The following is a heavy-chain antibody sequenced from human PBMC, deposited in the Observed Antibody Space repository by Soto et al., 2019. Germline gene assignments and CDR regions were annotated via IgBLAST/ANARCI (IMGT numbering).Heavy chain of an antibody. CDR1: GFTFSSYW. CDR2: INSDGSST. D-gene: IGHD5-12*01. CDR3: ARNNGYSGYYYYYGMDV. V-gene: IGHV3-74*01. Sequence: PGGSLRLSCAASGFTFSSYWMHWVRQAPRKGLVWVSRINSDGSSTGYADSVKGRFTISRDNAKNTLYLQMNSLRAEDTAVYYCARNNGYSGYYYYYGMDVWGQGTTVTVSS. J-gene: IGHJ6*02.